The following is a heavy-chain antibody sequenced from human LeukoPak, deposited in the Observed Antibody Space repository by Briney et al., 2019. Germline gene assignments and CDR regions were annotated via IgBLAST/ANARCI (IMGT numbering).Heavy chain of an antibody. J-gene: IGHJ4*02. CDR3: ARAPSIAACPFDY. V-gene: IGHV3-23*01. Sequence: GGSLRLSCAASGFTFVDYAMSWVRQAPGKGLEWVSIISGSGGATYYADSMKGRFTISRDNSKNTLYLQMNSLRVEDTAIYYCARAPSIAACPFDYWGQGTLVTVAS. D-gene: IGHD6-6*01. CDR2: ISGSGGAT. CDR1: GFTFVDYA.